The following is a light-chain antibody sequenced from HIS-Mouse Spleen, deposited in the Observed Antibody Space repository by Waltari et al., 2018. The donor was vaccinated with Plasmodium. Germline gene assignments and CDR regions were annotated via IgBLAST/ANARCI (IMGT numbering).Light chain of an antibody. CDR1: QSLSSY. CDR3: QQNYHTWT. V-gene: IGKV1-39*01. Sequence: DIQMTQSPSSLSASVGDRVTITCRASQSLSSYLNWYQQKPGKGPKLLIYAASSLQSGDPSRFGGSGSGTDFTLTISSLQPEGCATYCCQQNYHTWTFGQGTKVEIK. J-gene: IGKJ1*01. CDR2: AAS.